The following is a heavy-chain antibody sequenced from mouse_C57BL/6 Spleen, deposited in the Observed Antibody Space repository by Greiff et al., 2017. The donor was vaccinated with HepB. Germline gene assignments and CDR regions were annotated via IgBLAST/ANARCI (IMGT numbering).Heavy chain of an antibody. D-gene: IGHD2-1*01. J-gene: IGHJ2*01. Sequence: QVQLKQSGAELVRPGASVKLSCKASGYTFTDYYINWVKQRPGQGLEWIARIYPGSGNTYYNEKFKGKATLTAEKSSSTAYMQLSSLTSEDSAVYFCARGGGNPYYFDYWGQGTTLTVSS. CDR1: GYTFTDYY. V-gene: IGHV1-76*01. CDR3: ARGGGNPYYFDY. CDR2: IYPGSGNT.